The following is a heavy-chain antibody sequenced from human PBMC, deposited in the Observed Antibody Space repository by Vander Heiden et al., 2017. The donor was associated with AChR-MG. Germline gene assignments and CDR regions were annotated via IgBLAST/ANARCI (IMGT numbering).Heavy chain of an antibody. J-gene: IGHJ6*02. V-gene: IGHV3-7*03. CDR1: GFTFSSYW. Sequence: EVQLVESGGGLVQPGGSLRLSCAASGFTFSSYWMSCVRQAPGKGLEWVANIKQDGSEKYYVDSVKGRFTISRDNAKNSLYLQMNSLRAEDTAVYYCARRLITMVRGVITPLYGMDVWGQGTTVTVSS. D-gene: IGHD3-10*01. CDR2: IKQDGSEK. CDR3: ARRLITMVRGVITPLYGMDV.